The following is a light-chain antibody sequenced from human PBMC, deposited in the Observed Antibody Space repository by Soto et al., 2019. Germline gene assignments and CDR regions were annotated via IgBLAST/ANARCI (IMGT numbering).Light chain of an antibody. V-gene: IGKV3D-20*02. CDR2: DVS. CDR3: QQRHMWPIT. J-gene: IGKJ5*01. CDR1: QTVSSNS. Sequence: EIVLTQSPGTLTLSPGERATLSCRASQTVSSNSLAWYQQKAGQAPRVLIFDVSTRATGIPDRFSGSGSGTDFTLTISSLEPEDSAVYYCQQRHMWPITFGQGTRLEIK.